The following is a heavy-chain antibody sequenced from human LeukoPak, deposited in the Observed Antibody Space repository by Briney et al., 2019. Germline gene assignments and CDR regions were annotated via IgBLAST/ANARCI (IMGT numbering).Heavy chain of an antibody. V-gene: IGHV4-59*01. J-gene: IGHJ4*02. Sequence: PSETLSLTCTVSGGSISSYYWTWVRQPPGKGLEWIAYIHDSGTTSYSPSLESRVTISLDTSNNQFSLRLSSVTAADTAVYYCARESWYCSDGSCYSDFDYWGQGTLVTVPS. CDR1: GGSISSYY. CDR3: ARESWYCSDGSCYSDFDY. CDR2: IHDSGTT. D-gene: IGHD2-15*01.